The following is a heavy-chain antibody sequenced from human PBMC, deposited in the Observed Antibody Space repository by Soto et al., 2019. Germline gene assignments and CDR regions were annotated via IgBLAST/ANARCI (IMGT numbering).Heavy chain of an antibody. CDR1: GYSFTTYG. J-gene: IGHJ6*02. V-gene: IGHV1-18*03. CDR3: AREGPAPYYYYGMDV. Sequence: QVQLVQSGGEVKKPGASVKVYCKTSGYSFTTYGISWVRQAPGQGLEWMGWISAYNGNTNYAQKLQGRVTMTTDTSTRTANMKLVTLSSDDMAVYYCAREGPAPYYYYGMDVGSQGSTVTVSS. CDR2: ISAYNGNT.